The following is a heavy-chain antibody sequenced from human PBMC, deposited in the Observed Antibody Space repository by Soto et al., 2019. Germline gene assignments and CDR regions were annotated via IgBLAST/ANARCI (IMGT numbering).Heavy chain of an antibody. D-gene: IGHD6-13*01. CDR1: GFTFSNYA. V-gene: IGHV3-23*01. J-gene: IGHJ4*02. Sequence: GGSLRLSCAASGFTFSNYAMSWVRQAPGKGLEWVSVISGGGGSTYYADSVRGRFSISRDNSKNTLSLQMNSLRADDTAVYYCAKISDSSSWYKPVDYWGQGTLVTVSS. CDR3: AKISDSSSWYKPVDY. CDR2: ISGGGGST.